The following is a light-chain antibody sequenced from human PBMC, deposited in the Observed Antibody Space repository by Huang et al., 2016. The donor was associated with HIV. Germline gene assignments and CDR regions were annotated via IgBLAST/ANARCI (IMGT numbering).Light chain of an antibody. CDR3: QQRSNWPPGWT. V-gene: IGKV3-11*01. CDR2: DAS. Sequence: EIVLTQSPATLSLSPGERATLSCRASQSVSTYLAWDQQKPGQAPRLLIYDASNRATGIPARFSGSGSGTDFTLTISGLEPEDFALYYCQQRSNWPPGWTFGQGTKVEIK. J-gene: IGKJ1*01. CDR1: QSVSTY.